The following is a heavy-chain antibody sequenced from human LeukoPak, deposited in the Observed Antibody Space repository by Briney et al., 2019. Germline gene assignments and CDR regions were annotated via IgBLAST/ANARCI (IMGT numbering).Heavy chain of an antibody. D-gene: IGHD3-10*01. CDR1: GFTFTSSA. Sequence: ASVKVSCKASGFTFTSSAMQWVRQARGQRLEWIGWIVVGSGNTNYAQKFQERVTITRDMSTSTAYMELSSLRSEDTAVYYCARDRKEGYGSGPFDYWGQGTLVTVSS. CDR2: IVVGSGNT. J-gene: IGHJ4*02. CDR3: ARDRKEGYGSGPFDY. V-gene: IGHV1-58*02.